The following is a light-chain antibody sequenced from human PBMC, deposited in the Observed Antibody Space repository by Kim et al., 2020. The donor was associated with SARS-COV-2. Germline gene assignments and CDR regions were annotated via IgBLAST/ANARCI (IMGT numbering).Light chain of an antibody. CDR3: QAWDSSTFYV. V-gene: IGLV3-1*01. CDR2: QDS. Sequence: SYELTQTPSVSVSPGQTASITCSGDKLGDKYACWYQQKPGQSPVLVIYQDSKRPSGLPERFSGSNSGNTATLTISGTQAMDEADYYCQAWDSSTFYVFGTGTKVTVL. J-gene: IGLJ1*01. CDR1: KLGDKY.